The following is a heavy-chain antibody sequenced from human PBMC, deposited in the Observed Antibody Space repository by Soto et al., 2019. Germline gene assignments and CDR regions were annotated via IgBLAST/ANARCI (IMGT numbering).Heavy chain of an antibody. J-gene: IGHJ2*01. CDR2: LNWNGART. CDR1: GFTSGDYG. V-gene: IGHV3-20*04. D-gene: IGHD4-17*01. Sequence: EVQLVESGGSVVRPGGSLRLSCVVSGFTSGDYGMSWVRQGPGKGLEWVAGLNWNGARTTYADSVKGRFTVSRDNAKNSLYLQMNSLRAEDTAFYYCTREGDYGDYIGSYFDLWGRGTLVTVSS. CDR3: TREGDYGDYIGSYFDL.